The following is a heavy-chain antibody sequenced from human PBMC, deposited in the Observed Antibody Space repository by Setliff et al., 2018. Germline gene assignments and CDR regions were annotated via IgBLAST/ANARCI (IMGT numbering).Heavy chain of an antibody. CDR3: ARDPIGPSLSYMDD. CDR1: GFNFGAYA. J-gene: IGHJ6*03. Sequence: LRLSCAASGFNFGAYAMHWVRQAPGKGLEWVAVISYDKRNEYYADSVKGRFTISRDHSRNTLYLQMNSLRGEDTAVYFCARDPIGPSLSYMDDWGKGTTVTVSS. V-gene: IGHV3-30*04. CDR2: ISYDKRNE.